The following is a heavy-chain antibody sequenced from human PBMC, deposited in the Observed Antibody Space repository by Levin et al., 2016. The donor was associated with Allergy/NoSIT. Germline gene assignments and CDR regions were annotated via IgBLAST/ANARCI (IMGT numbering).Heavy chain of an antibody. CDR3: ARDPPGEWYFDL. D-gene: IGHD3-10*01. V-gene: IGHV3-30*04. CDR2: ISYDGSNK. Sequence: GESLKISCAASGFTFSSYAMHWVRQAPGKGLEWVAVISYDGSNKYYADSVKGRFTISRDNSKNTLYLQMNSLRAEDTAVYYCARDPPGEWYFDLWGRGTLVTVSS. J-gene: IGHJ2*01. CDR1: GFTFSSYA.